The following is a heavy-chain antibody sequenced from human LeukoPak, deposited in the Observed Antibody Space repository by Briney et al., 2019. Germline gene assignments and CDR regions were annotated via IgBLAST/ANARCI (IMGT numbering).Heavy chain of an antibody. CDR2: IVGSGGST. V-gene: IGHV3-23*01. Sequence: PGGSLRLSCGASGFTFSDYYMSWVRQAPGKGLEWVSAIVGSGGSTYYADSVKGRFSISRDNSKNTLFLQMNSLRVEDTALYYCSQLRVYDVLTGYYESDLWGQEWLVTVSA. J-gene: IGHJ4*02. CDR1: GFTFSDYY. CDR3: SQLRVYDVLTGYYESDL. D-gene: IGHD3-9*01.